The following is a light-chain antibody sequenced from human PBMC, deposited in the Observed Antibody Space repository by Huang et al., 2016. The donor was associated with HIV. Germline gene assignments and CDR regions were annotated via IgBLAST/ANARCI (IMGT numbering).Light chain of an antibody. CDR3: QQRDS. Sequence: EIVLTQSPGTLSLSPGERATLSCRASQSVGRNVGWYQQKAGQTPRLVIYDASTRATGIPARFSGSGSGTDFTLTISSREPEDVAVYYCQQRDSFGQGTRLDIK. V-gene: IGKV3-11*01. J-gene: IGKJ5*01. CDR1: QSVGRN. CDR2: DAS.